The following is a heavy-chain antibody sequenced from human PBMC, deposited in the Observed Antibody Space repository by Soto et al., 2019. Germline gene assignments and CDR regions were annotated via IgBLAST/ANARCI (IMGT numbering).Heavy chain of an antibody. CDR2: ISGSGGST. CDR3: AKLGEGATNSPDFDY. J-gene: IGHJ4*02. D-gene: IGHD1-26*01. Sequence: GGSLRLSCAASGFTFSSYAMSWVRQAPGKGLEWVSAISGSGGSTYYADSVKGRFTISRDNSKNTLYLQMNSLRAEDTAVYYCAKLGEGATNSPDFDYWGQGTLVTVSS. CDR1: GFTFSSYA. V-gene: IGHV3-23*01.